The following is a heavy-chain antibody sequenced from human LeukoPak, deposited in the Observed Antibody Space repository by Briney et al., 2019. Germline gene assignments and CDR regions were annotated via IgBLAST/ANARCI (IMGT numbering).Heavy chain of an antibody. CDR3: ARGKVATITRDYYYYMDV. J-gene: IGHJ6*03. Sequence: GGSLRLSCAASGFTFSSYEMNWVRQAPGKGLEWVSYISSSGSTIYYADSVKGRFTISRDNAKNSLYLQMNSLRAEDTAVYYCARGKVATITRDYYYYMDVWGKGTTVTISS. D-gene: IGHD5-12*01. CDR2: ISSSGSTI. V-gene: IGHV3-48*03. CDR1: GFTFSSYE.